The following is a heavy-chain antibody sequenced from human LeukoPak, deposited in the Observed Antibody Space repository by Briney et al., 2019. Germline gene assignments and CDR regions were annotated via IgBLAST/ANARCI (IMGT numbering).Heavy chain of an antibody. CDR2: INHSGST. J-gene: IGHJ6*03. Sequence: SETLSLTCAVYGGSFSGYYWSWIRQPPGKGLEWIGEINHSGSTNYNPSLKSRVTISVDTSKNQFSLKLSSVTAADTAVYYCARGISSSSPYYYYYMDVWAKGTTVTVSS. CDR1: GGSFSGYY. V-gene: IGHV4-34*01. CDR3: ARGISSSSPYYYYYMDV. D-gene: IGHD6-6*01.